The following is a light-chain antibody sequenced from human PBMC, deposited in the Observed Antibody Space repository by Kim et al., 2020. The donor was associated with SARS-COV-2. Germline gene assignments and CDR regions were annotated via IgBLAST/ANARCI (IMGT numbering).Light chain of an antibody. V-gene: IGLV1-40*01. CDR1: SSNIGAVYE. CDR3: QSYDNSLSVAV. Sequence: VSIPRTGSSSNIGAVYEVHWYQQFPGTAPKLLIYTNDNRPSGVPDRYSGSKSGTSASLAITGLQPEDEADYFCQSYDNSLSVAVFGGGTQLTVL. J-gene: IGLJ2*01. CDR2: TND.